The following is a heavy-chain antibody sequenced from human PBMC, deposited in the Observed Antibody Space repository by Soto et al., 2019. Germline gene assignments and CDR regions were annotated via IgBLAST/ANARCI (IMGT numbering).Heavy chain of an antibody. Sequence: GSLRLSCAAXGFTFDDYTMHWVRQAPGKGLEWVSLISWDGGSTYYADSVKGRFTISRDNSKNSLYLQMNSLRTEDTALYYCAKDITRIAALYYYGMDVWGQGTTVTVAS. CDR3: AKDITRIAALYYYGMDV. CDR1: GFTFDDYT. J-gene: IGHJ6*02. V-gene: IGHV3-43*01. CDR2: ISWDGGST. D-gene: IGHD6-25*01.